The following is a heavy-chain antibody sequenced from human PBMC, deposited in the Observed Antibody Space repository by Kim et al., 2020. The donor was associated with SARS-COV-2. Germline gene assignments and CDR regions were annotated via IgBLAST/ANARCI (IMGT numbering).Heavy chain of an antibody. CDR2: INPNNGAT. Sequence: ASVKVSCKASGYTFTAYYLHWVRQAPGQGLEWMGWINPNNGATNYAQIFQGRVTMTRDTSISTAYMELSSLRSDDTAVYYCARNNIDSSRTPNYYYSYGMDVWGQGTTVTVSS. J-gene: IGHJ6*02. V-gene: IGHV1-2*02. CDR3: ARNNIDSSRTPNYYYSYGMDV. D-gene: IGHD3-22*01. CDR1: GYTFTAYY.